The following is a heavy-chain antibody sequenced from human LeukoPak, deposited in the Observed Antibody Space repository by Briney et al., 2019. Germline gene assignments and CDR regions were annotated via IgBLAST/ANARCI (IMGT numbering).Heavy chain of an antibody. J-gene: IGHJ6*02. CDR3: ARRGTISGMDV. V-gene: IGHV5-51*01. Sequence: GESLKISCEGSGYSFTSYWIAWVRQMPGKGLEWMGIIYPGDSDITYSPSFQGQVTISADKSIRTAYLQWSSLKASDTAMYYCARRGTISGMDVWGQGTTVTVSS. D-gene: IGHD1-14*01. CDR2: IYPGDSDI. CDR1: GYSFTSYW.